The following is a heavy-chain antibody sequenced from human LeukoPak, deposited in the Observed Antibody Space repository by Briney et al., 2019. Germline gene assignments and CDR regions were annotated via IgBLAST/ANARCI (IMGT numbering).Heavy chain of an antibody. CDR2: ISAYNGNT. V-gene: IGHV1-18*01. D-gene: IGHD1-26*01. CDR1: GYTFKNYG. CDR3: ARSGPGDSVRYLLFCNF. J-gene: IGHJ4*02. Sequence: ASVKVSCKASGYTFKNYGISWVRQAPGQGLEWMGWISAYNGNTNYAQKFQGRVTMTTDTSTNTVYMELRSLRSDDTAVYYCARSGPGDSVRYLLFCNFWGQGTLVTVSS.